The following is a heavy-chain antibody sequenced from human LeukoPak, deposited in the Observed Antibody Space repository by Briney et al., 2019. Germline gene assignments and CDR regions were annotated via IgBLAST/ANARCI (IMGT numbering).Heavy chain of an antibody. J-gene: IGHJ4*02. CDR2: ISNDGSDK. V-gene: IGHV3-30*04. CDR3: ARDGGYSRGWTYGAGDY. D-gene: IGHD6-19*01. CDR1: GFTFSSYV. Sequence: PGRSLRLSCAASGFTFSSYVMHWVRQAPGKGLECVAVISNDGSDKYYADSVKGRFTISGDNSKNTLYLQMNSLRAEDTALYYCARDGGYSRGWTYGAGDYWGQGTLVTVSS.